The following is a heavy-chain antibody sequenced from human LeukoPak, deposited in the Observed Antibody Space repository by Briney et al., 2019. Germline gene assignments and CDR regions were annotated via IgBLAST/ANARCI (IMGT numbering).Heavy chain of an antibody. CDR2: ISSSGSTI. J-gene: IGHJ4*02. Sequence: GGSLRLSCAASGFTFSDYYMSWIRQAPGKGLEWVSYISSSGSTIYYADSVKGRFTISRDNAKNTLYLQMNSLRAEDTAVYYCARGKRNSSSSPLHYWGQGTLVTVSS. D-gene: IGHD6-13*01. CDR1: GFTFSDYY. V-gene: IGHV3-11*04. CDR3: ARGKRNSSSSPLHY.